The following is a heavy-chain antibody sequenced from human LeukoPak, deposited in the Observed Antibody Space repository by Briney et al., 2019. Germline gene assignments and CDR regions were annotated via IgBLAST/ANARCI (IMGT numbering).Heavy chain of an antibody. J-gene: IGHJ4*02. Sequence: ASVKVSCKASGYTFTGYYMHWVRQAPGQGLEWMGWINPNSGGTNYAQKFQGRVTMTRDTSISTAYMELSRLRSDDTAVYYCARERREDIVVVVAAFDYWGQGTLVTVSS. V-gene: IGHV1-2*02. CDR1: GYTFTGYY. CDR2: INPNSGGT. CDR3: ARERREDIVVVVAAFDY. D-gene: IGHD2-15*01.